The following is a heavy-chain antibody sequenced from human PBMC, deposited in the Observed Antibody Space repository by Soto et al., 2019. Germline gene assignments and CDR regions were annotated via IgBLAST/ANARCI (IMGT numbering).Heavy chain of an antibody. CDR2: IYYSGST. Sequence: TLSLTCTVSGDSISSYYWSWIRQPPGKGLEWNGYIYYSGSTNYNPSLKSRVTISVDTSKNQFSLKLSSVTAADTAVYYCARSNRDYGDYWSQRTLVTGSS. J-gene: IGHJ4*02. D-gene: IGHD3-10*01. CDR1: GDSISSYY. V-gene: IGHV4-59*01. CDR3: ARSNRDYGDY.